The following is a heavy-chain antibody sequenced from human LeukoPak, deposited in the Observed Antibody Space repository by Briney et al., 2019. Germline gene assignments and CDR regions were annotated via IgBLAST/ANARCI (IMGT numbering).Heavy chain of an antibody. J-gene: IGHJ4*02. CDR3: TTDRDDSYFDY. D-gene: IGHD3-3*01. CDR2: IKSKTDGGTT. Sequence: PGGSVRLSCAASGFTFSNAWMSWVRQAPGKGLEWVGRIKSKTDGGTTNYAAPVKGRFTISRDDSKNTLYLQMNSLKTEDTAVYYCTTDRDDSYFDYWGQGTLVTVSS. V-gene: IGHV3-15*01. CDR1: GFTFSNAW.